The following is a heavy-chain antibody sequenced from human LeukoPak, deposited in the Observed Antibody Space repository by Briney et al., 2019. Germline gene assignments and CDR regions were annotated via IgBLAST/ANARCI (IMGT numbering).Heavy chain of an antibody. D-gene: IGHD1-14*01. CDR3: TGDVYQH. CDR2: IYSGGST. J-gene: IGHJ1*01. Sequence: GGSLRLSCAASGLTVNSKYMSWVRQAPGKGLEWVSIIYSGGSTNYADSVKGRFTISRDNSKNTVYLQMNGLRAEGTAVYYCTGDVYQHWGQGTLVTVSS. V-gene: IGHV3-53*01. CDR1: GLTVNSKY.